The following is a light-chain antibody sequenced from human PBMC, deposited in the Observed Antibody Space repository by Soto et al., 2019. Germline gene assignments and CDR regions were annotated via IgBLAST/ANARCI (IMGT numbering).Light chain of an antibody. CDR1: QTLTINS. J-gene: IGKJ3*01. CDR3: QLYDGAPRT. Sequence: EIVLTQSPDTLSLSPGERATLFCRASQTLTINSLAWYQQKPGQAPRLLIYAASTRHTGIPDRFNGSGSGTDFALTINRLEPEDVAVYFCQLYDGAPRTVGPGTKVDVK. V-gene: IGKV3-20*01. CDR2: AAS.